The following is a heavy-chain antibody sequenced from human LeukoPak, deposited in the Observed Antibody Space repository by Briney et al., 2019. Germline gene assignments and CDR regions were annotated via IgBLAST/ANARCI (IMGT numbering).Heavy chain of an antibody. CDR1: GFTLSSHS. CDR3: ARAAENYGGRFDS. D-gene: IGHD3-16*01. V-gene: IGHV3-21*01. CDR2: ISSSSSYI. J-gene: IGHJ4*02. Sequence: PGGSLRLSCAAPGFTLSSHSMNWVRQAPGKGLEWVSSISSSSSYIYYADSVKGRFTISRDNAKNSLYLQMNSLRAEDTAVYYCARAAENYGGRFDSWGQGTLVTVSS.